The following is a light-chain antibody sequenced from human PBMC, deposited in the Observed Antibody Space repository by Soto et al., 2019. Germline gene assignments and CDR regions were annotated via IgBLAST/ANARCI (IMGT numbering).Light chain of an antibody. CDR3: QQYKSYPVT. Sequence: DIQMTQSPSTLSASVGDRVTITCRASQSISSWLAWYQQKPGKAPNFLIYKASSLESGVPSRFSGSGSGTEFTLTISSLHPDDFATYYCQQYKSYPVTFGGGTKVEIK. CDR2: KAS. J-gene: IGKJ4*01. CDR1: QSISSW. V-gene: IGKV1-5*03.